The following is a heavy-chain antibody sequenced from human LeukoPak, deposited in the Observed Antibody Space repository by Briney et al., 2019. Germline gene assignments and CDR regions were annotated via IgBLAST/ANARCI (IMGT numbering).Heavy chain of an antibody. D-gene: IGHD6-19*01. J-gene: IGHJ4*02. CDR1: GFTFSSYS. Sequence: GGSLRLSCAASGFTFSSYSVNWVRQAPGKGLEWVSYISGSSGTIYYADPVKGRFTISRDNAKNSLYLQMNSLRAEDTAVYYCARGIIAVAAASDFWGQGTLVTVSS. V-gene: IGHV3-48*01. CDR2: ISGSSGTI. CDR3: ARGIIAVAAASDF.